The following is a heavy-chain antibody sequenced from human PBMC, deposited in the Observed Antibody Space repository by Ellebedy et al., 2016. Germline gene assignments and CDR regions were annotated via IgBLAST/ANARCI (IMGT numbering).Heavy chain of an antibody. CDR3: ARDLYTAPVYYYYYGMDV. Sequence: GGSLRLSCAASGFTFSSYSMNWVRQAPGKGLEWVSSISSSSSYIYYADSVKGRFTISRDNAKNSLYLQMNSLRAEDTAVYYCARDLYTAPVYYYYYGMDVWGQGTTVTVSS. CDR1: GFTFSSYS. J-gene: IGHJ6*02. CDR2: ISSSSSYI. V-gene: IGHV3-21*01. D-gene: IGHD5-18*01.